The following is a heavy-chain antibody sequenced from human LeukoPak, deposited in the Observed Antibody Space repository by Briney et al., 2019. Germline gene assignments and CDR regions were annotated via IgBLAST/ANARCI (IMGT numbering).Heavy chain of an antibody. Sequence: ASVKVPCKSCGYTFTGYYMHWVRQAPGQGLEWMGWINPNSGGTNYAQKFQGRVTMTRDTSISTAYMELSRLRSDDTAVYYCARVPLRITISTRFDPWGQGTLVTVSS. J-gene: IGHJ5*02. V-gene: IGHV1-2*02. D-gene: IGHD3-3*01. CDR2: INPNSGGT. CDR3: ARVPLRITISTRFDP. CDR1: GYTFTGYY.